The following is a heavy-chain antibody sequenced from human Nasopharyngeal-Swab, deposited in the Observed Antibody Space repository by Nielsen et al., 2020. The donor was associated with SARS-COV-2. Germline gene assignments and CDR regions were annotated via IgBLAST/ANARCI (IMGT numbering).Heavy chain of an antibody. D-gene: IGHD3-10*01. CDR3: ARDGAMVRGVIKHWYFDL. J-gene: IGHJ2*01. CDR1: GFTFSSYG. V-gene: IGHV3-33*01. Sequence: GGSLRLSCAASGFTFSSYGMHWVRQAPGKGLEWVAVIWYDGSNKYYADSVKGRFTISRDNSKNTLYLQMNSLRAEDTAVYYCARDGAMVRGVIKHWYFDLWGRGTLVTVSS. CDR2: IWYDGSNK.